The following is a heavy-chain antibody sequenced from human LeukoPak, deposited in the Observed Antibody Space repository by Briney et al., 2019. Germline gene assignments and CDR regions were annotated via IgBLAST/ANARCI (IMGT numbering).Heavy chain of an antibody. CDR2: ISSSSSYI. D-gene: IGHD3-22*01. V-gene: IGHV3-21*01. J-gene: IGHJ3*02. CDR1: GFTFSSYS. Sequence: PGGSLRLSCAASGFTFSSYSMNWVRQAPGKGLEWVSSISSSSSYIYYADSVKGRFTISSDNAKNSLYLQMNSLRAEDTAVYYCAREGLITIIVVGSDAFDIWGQGTMVTVSS. CDR3: AREGLITIIVVGSDAFDI.